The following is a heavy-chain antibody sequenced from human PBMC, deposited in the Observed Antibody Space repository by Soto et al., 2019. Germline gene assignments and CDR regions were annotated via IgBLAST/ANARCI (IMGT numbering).Heavy chain of an antibody. V-gene: IGHV3-30-3*01. CDR3: ARDGGATGDGWFDP. CDR1: GFTFSTYA. D-gene: IGHD1-26*01. Sequence: GGSLRLSCAASGFTFSTYAMHWVRQAPGKGREGVAGISYDGGNKYYADSVKGRFTISRDSSKNTLYLEMNTLRPEDTALYFCARDGGATGDGWFDPWGQGTLVTVSS. CDR2: ISYDGGNK. J-gene: IGHJ5*02.